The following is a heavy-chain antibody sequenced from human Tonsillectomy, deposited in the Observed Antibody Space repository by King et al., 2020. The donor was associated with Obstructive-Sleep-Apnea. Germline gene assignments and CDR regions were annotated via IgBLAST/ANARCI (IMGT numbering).Heavy chain of an antibody. J-gene: IGHJ4*02. Sequence: VQLVESGGGLVQPGGSLRLSCAASGFTFSSYAMTWVRQAPGKGLEWVSTISGSGGSTYYADSVKGRFTSSRDNSKNTLYLQMNSLRAEDTAVYYCAKDRYYDSSGLFPLDCWGQGTLVTVSS. D-gene: IGHD3-22*01. V-gene: IGHV3-23*04. CDR2: ISGSGGST. CDR1: GFTFSSYA. CDR3: AKDRYYDSSGLFPLDC.